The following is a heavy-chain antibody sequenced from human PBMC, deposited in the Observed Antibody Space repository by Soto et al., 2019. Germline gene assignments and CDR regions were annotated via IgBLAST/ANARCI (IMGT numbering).Heavy chain of an antibody. CDR3: AKDVLAVAEANVPLDY. D-gene: IGHD6-19*01. Sequence: QVQLVESGGGVVQPGRSLRLSCAAFGFTFSSYGMHWVRQAPGKGLEWVAVISYDGSNKYYADSVKGRFTISRDNSKNTLYLQMNSLRAEDTAVYYCAKDVLAVAEANVPLDYWGQGTLVTVSS. CDR2: ISYDGSNK. J-gene: IGHJ4*02. V-gene: IGHV3-30*18. CDR1: GFTFSSYG.